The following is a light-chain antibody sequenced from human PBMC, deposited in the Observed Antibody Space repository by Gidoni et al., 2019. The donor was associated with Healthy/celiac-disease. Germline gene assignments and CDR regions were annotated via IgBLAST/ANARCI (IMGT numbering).Light chain of an antibody. Sequence: QAVAPQEPSLTVSPGGTVTLTCGSSTGAVTSGHYPYWFQQKPGQAPRTLIYYTSNNHSWTPARFSGSLLGGKAALTLSGAQPEDEAEYYCLLSYSGARVFGGGTKLTVL. CDR3: LLSYSGARV. CDR2: YTS. V-gene: IGLV7-46*01. CDR1: TGAVTSGHY. J-gene: IGLJ3*02.